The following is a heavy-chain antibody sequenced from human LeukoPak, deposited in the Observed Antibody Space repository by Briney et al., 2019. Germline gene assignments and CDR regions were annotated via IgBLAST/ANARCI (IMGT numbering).Heavy chain of an antibody. CDR2: ISYDGSNK. D-gene: IGHD2-21*01. CDR1: GFTFSNYA. CDR3: ARDVVPYYYYYMDV. Sequence: GGSLRLSCAASGFTFSNYAMHWVRQAPGKGLEWVAVISYDGSNKYYTDSVKGRFTISGDSSKNTLYLQMNNLRADDTAVYYCARDVVPYYYYYMDVWGKGTTVTVSS. V-gene: IGHV3-30*04. J-gene: IGHJ6*03.